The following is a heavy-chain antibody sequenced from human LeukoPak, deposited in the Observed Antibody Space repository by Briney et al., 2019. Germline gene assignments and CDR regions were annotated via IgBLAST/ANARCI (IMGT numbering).Heavy chain of an antibody. V-gene: IGHV4-34*01. Sequence: PSETLSLTCAVYGGSFSGYYWSWIRQPPGKGLEWIGEINHSGSTNYNPSLKSRVTISVDTSKNQFPLKLSSVTAADTAVYYCARGLTVCSGGSCYWAFDYWGQGTLVTVSS. CDR2: INHSGST. J-gene: IGHJ4*02. D-gene: IGHD2-15*01. CDR3: ARGLTVCSGGSCYWAFDY. CDR1: GGSFSGYY.